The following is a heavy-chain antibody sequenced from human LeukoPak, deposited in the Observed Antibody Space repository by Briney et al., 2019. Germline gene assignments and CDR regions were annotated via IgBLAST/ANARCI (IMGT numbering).Heavy chain of an antibody. CDR2: INQDGSEK. V-gene: IGHV3-7*01. D-gene: IGHD3-22*01. CDR3: ATYYYDNTGLI. J-gene: IGHJ4*02. Sequence: GGSLRLSCAASGLTLSYYWMSWVRQAPGKGLEWVANINQDGSEKYYVDSVKGRFTISRDNAKNSLYLQMNSLRAEDAAVYYCATYYYDNTGLIWGQGTLVTGSS. CDR1: GLTLSYYW.